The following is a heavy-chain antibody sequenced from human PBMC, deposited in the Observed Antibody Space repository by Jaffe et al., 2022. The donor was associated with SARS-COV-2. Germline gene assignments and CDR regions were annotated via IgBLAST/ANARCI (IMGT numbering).Heavy chain of an antibody. CDR3: ARHIFLGEYSYGLPGYFDY. V-gene: IGHV4-39*01. J-gene: IGHJ4*02. CDR1: GGSISSSSYY. D-gene: IGHD5-18*01. Sequence: QLQLQESGPGLVKPSETLSLTCTVSGGSISSSSYYWGWIRQPPGKGLEWIGSIYYSGSTYYNPSLKSRVTISVDTSKNQFSLKLSSVTAADTAVYYCARHIFLGEYSYGLPGYFDYWGQGTLVTVSS. CDR2: IYYSGST.